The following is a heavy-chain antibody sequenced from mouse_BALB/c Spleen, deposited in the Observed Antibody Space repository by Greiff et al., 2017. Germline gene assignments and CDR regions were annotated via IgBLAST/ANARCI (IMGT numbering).Heavy chain of an antibody. CDR2: IYPYNGGT. V-gene: IGHV1S29*02. D-gene: IGHD1-2*01. J-gene: IGHJ1*01. Sequence: VQLKQSGPELVKPGASVKISCKASGYTFTDYNMHWVKQSHGKSLEWIGYIYPYNGGTGYNQKFKSKATLTVDNSSSTAYMELRSLTSEDSAVYYCASWYGYEYFDVWGAGTTVTVSS. CDR3: ASWYGYEYFDV. CDR1: GYTFTDYN.